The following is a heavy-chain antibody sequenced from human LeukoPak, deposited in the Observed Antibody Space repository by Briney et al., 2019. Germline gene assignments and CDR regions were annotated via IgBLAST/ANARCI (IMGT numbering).Heavy chain of an antibody. J-gene: IGHJ4*02. CDR2: IKSDGSSI. V-gene: IGHV3-74*03. Sequence: GGSLRLSCAASGFTFSTYWMHWVRQVPGKGLVWVSRIKSDGSSIMYADSVRGRFTISRDNAKNTLYLQMNSLRAEDTAVYYCARDLDYGGRSNFDHWGQGTLVTVSS. CDR1: GFTFSTYW. D-gene: IGHD4-23*01. CDR3: ARDLDYGGRSNFDH.